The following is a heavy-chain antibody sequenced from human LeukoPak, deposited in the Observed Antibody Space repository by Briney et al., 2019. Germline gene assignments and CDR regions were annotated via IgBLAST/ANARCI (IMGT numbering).Heavy chain of an antibody. J-gene: IGHJ6*02. CDR1: GFTFSSYW. CDR3: AKDIKGKTDYYYYGVDV. D-gene: IGHD1/OR15-1a*01. V-gene: IGHV3-7*03. CDR2: IKQDGSEK. Sequence: PGGSLGLSCAASGFTFSSYWMSWVRQAPGKGLEWVVNIKQDGSEKYYVDSVKGRFTISRDNAKNSLYLQMNSLRAEDTAVYYCAKDIKGKTDYYYYGVDVWGQGTTVTVSS.